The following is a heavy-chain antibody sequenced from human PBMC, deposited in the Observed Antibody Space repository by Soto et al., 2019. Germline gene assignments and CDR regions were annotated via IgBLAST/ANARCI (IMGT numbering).Heavy chain of an antibody. D-gene: IGHD6-6*01. V-gene: IGHV3-30-3*01. CDR3: AMGEYSSSWA. CDR1: GFTFSSYA. CDR2: ISYDGSNK. J-gene: IGHJ5*02. Sequence: QVQLVESGGGVVQPGRSLRLSCAASGFTFSSYAMHWVRQAPGKGREWVAVISYDGSNKYYADSVKGRFTISRDNSKNTLYLQMNSLRAEDTAVYYCAMGEYSSSWAWGQGTLVTVSS.